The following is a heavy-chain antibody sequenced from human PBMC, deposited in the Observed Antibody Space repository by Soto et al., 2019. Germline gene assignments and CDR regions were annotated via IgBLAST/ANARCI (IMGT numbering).Heavy chain of an antibody. J-gene: IGHJ6*02. Sequence: PSETLSLTCAVSGYSIGSGYYWAWIRQSPGKGLEWIGSIYHAGSVYYNPSLNGRVALSMDTSKNHFSLKLTSVTAADTAAYYCARTFDYYGMDVWGQGTTVTVSS. V-gene: IGHV4-38-2*01. CDR1: GYSIGSGYY. CDR2: IYHAGSV. CDR3: ARTFDYYGMDV.